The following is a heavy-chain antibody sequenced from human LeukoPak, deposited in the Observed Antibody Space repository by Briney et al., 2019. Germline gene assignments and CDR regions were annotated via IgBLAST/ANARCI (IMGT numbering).Heavy chain of an antibody. J-gene: IGHJ4*02. CDR1: GFTFSRYP. V-gene: IGHV3-48*01. CDR3: ARARASGLPFSTDY. Sequence: GGSLRLSCAASGFTFSRYPMNWVRQAPGKGLEWVSDITSSSHVYYADSVKGRFTISRDNAKNSLYLQMNSLRVEDTAVYYCARARASGLPFSTDYWGQGTLVTVSS. D-gene: IGHD6-19*01. CDR2: ITSSSHV.